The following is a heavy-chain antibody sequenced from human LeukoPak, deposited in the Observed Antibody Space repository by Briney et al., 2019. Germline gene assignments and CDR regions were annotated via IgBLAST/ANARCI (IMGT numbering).Heavy chain of an antibody. J-gene: IGHJ4*02. V-gene: IGHV3-53*01. CDR3: ARRADSSGYFDY. Sequence: GGSLRLSCTVSGFTVSSNSMSWVRQAPGKGLEWVSFIYSDNTHYSDSVKGRFTISRDNSKNTLYLQMNSLRAEDTAVYYCARRADSSGYFDYWGQGTLVTVSS. D-gene: IGHD3-22*01. CDR2: IYSDNT. CDR1: GFTVSSNS.